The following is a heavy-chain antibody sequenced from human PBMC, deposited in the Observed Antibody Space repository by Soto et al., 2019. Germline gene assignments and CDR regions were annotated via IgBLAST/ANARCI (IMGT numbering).Heavy chain of an antibody. J-gene: IGHJ5*02. CDR3: ASVYSSSSGNWFDP. D-gene: IGHD6-13*01. Sequence: GASVKVSCNASGYTFTSYGISWVRQAPGQGLEWMGWISAYNGNTNYAQKLQGRVTMTTDTSTSTAYMELRSLRSDDTAVYYCASVYSSSSGNWFDPWGQGTLVTVSS. V-gene: IGHV1-18*04. CDR1: GYTFTSYG. CDR2: ISAYNGNT.